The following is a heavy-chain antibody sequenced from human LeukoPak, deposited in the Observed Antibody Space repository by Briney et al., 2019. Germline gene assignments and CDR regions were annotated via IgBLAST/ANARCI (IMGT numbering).Heavy chain of an antibody. CDR2: IYYSGST. CDR3: ASYSSSSFDY. V-gene: IGHV4-39*01. Sequence: SETLSLTCTVPGGSISSSSYYWGWIRQPPGKGLEWIGSIYYSGSTYYNPSPKSRVTISVDTSKNQFSLKLSSVTAADTAVYYCASYSSSSFDYWGQGTLVTVSS. CDR1: GGSISSSSYY. D-gene: IGHD6-6*01. J-gene: IGHJ4*02.